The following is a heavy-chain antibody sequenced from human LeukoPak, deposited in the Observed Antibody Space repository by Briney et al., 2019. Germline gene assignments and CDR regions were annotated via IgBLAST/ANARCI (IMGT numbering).Heavy chain of an antibody. CDR2: IYYNGNT. V-gene: IGHV4-39*01. CDR3: ARTYYDFWSGYYTLYGMDV. CDR1: GASISSSSYY. D-gene: IGHD3-3*01. J-gene: IGHJ6*02. Sequence: SSETLSLTCTVSGASISSSSYYWGWIRQSPGKGLEWIGSIYYNGNTYHNPSLKSRVTISIDTSKRQFSLKLSSLTAADTAVYYCARTYYDFWSGYYTLYGMDVWGQGTTVTVSS.